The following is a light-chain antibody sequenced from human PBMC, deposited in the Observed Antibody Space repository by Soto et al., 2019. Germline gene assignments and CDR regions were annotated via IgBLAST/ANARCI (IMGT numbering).Light chain of an antibody. J-gene: IGLJ3*02. CDR2: GVT. CDR3: SSYTTSFTWV. CDR1: SSDVGVHNF. Sequence: QSALTKPASVSGSPGQSISISCTGTSSDVGVHNFVSWYQQYPGKAPKVLIYGVTNRPSGVSNRFSGSKSGNTASLTISGLQAEDEADYYCSSYTTSFTWVFGGGTKVTVL. V-gene: IGLV2-14*01.